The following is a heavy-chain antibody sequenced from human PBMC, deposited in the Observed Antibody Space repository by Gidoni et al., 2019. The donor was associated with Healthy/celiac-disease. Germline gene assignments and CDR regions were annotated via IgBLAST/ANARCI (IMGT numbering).Heavy chain of an antibody. D-gene: IGHD1-7*01. CDR1: GFTFDDYA. J-gene: IGHJ4*02. CDR3: AKDGNGYPTGTTGY. CDR2: ISWNSGSI. V-gene: IGHV3-9*01. Sequence: EVQLVESGGGLVQPGRSLRLSCAPSGFTFDDYAMHWVRQAPGKGLEWVSGISWNSGSIGYADSVKGRFTISRDNAKNSLYLQMNSLRAEDTALYYCAKDGNGYPTGTTGYWGQGTLVTVSS.